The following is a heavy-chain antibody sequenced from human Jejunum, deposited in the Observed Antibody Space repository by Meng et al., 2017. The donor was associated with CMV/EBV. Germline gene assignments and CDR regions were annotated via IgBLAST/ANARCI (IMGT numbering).Heavy chain of an antibody. J-gene: IGHJ4*02. CDR1: GFTFTTDS. V-gene: IGHV3-23*01. Sequence: SGFTFTTDSMTWVRQATGKGLEWVSTISISGDDTFYADSVKGRFTISRDNSKNTLYLQMSSLRPDDTAVYFCARTGYYGSGADPSLQYWGQGTLVTVSS. D-gene: IGHD3-22*01. CDR3: ARTGYYGSGADPSLQY. CDR2: ISISGDDT.